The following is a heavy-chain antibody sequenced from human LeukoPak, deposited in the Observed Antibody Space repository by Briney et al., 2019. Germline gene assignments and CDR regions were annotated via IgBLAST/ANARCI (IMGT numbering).Heavy chain of an antibody. CDR2: ISYDGSNK. D-gene: IGHD3-22*01. CDR3: AKEEYYYDSSGFESGAFDI. CDR1: GFTFSNAW. Sequence: GGSLRLSCAASGFTFSNAWMSWVRQAPGKGLEWVAVISYDGSNKYYADSVKGRFTISRDNSKNTLYLQMNSLRAEDTAVYYCAKEEYYYDSSGFESGAFDIWGQGTMVTVSS. V-gene: IGHV3-30*18. J-gene: IGHJ3*02.